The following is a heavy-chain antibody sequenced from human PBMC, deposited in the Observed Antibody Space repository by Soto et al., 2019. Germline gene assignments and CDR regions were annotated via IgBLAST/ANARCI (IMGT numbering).Heavy chain of an antibody. CDR1: GFTFSSSA. V-gene: IGHV3-23*01. J-gene: IGHJ5*02. CDR2: VSGSGGTT. Sequence: EVQLLESGGGLVQPGGSLRLSCAAYGFTFSSSAMSWVRQAPGKGLEWVSAVSGSGGTTYYADSVRGRFTISRDNSKNTLYLQMNSLRAEDTAIYFCARCTVDTIVTSGWCHYLDPWGQGTLVTVSS. D-gene: IGHD6-19*01. CDR3: ARCTVDTIVTSGWCHYLDP.